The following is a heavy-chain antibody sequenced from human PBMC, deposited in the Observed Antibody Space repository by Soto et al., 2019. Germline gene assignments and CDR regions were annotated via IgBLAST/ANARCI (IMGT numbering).Heavy chain of an antibody. J-gene: IGHJ1*01. CDR1: GFTVSSNY. D-gene: IGHD3-22*01. V-gene: IGHV3-53*01. CDR3: ARDRVESGYPEYFQH. Sequence: GGSLRLSCAASGFTVSSNYMSWVRQAPGKGLEWVSVIYSGGSTYYADSAKGRFTISRDNSKKTLYLQTNSLRAEDTAVYYCARDRVESGYPEYFQHWGQGTLVTVSS. CDR2: IYSGGST.